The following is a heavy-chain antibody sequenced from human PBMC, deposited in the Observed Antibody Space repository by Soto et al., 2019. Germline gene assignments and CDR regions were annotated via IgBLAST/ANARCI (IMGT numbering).Heavy chain of an antibody. Sequence: QVQLVQSGAEAKKPGPPVKVSCKAPGNTLTGLALPWLRQAPGKRLEWMGWITAGNGNTKYSQKFQGRVTITRDTSASTAYMELSSLRSEDTAVYYCARAVAVAADFDYWGQGTLVTVSS. V-gene: IGHV1-3*01. CDR1: GNTLTGLA. CDR3: ARAVAVAADFDY. CDR2: ITAGNGNT. J-gene: IGHJ4*02. D-gene: IGHD6-19*01.